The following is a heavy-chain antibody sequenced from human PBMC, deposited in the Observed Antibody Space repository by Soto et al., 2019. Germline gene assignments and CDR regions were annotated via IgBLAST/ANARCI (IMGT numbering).Heavy chain of an antibody. CDR1: GFTFSSYA. CDR3: AKDGQLRYFDPALGFDP. V-gene: IGHV3-23*01. D-gene: IGHD3-9*01. J-gene: IGHJ5*02. Sequence: GGSLRLSCAASGFTFSSYAMSWVRQAPGKGLEWVSAISGSGGSTYYADSVKGRFTISRDNSKNTLYLQMNSLRAEDTAVYYCAKDGQLRYFDPALGFDPWGQGTLVTVSS. CDR2: ISGSGGST.